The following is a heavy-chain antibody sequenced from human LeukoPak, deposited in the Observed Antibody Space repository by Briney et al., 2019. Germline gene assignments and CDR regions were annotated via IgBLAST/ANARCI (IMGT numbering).Heavy chain of an antibody. D-gene: IGHD6-13*01. CDR1: GYTFTSYG. CDR3: AREGMAAARLGGSWFDP. CDR2: ISAYNGNT. Sequence: ASVKVSCKASGYTFTSYGISWVRQAPGQGLEWMGWISAYNGNTNYAQKLQGRVTMTTDTSTSTAYMELRSLRSDDTAVYYCAREGMAAARLGGSWFDPWGQGTLVTVSS. V-gene: IGHV1-18*01. J-gene: IGHJ5*02.